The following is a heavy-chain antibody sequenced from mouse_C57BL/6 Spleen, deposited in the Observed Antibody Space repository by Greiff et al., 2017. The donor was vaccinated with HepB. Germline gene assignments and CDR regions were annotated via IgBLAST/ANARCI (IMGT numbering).Heavy chain of an antibody. CDR1: GYAFSSYW. CDR2: IYPGDGDT. Sequence: QVQLQQSGAELVKPGASVKISCKASGYAFSSYWMNWVKQRPGKGLEWIGQIYPGDGDTNYNGKFKGKATLTADKSSSTAYMQLSSLTSEDSAVYFCARRGYGKRGDYAMDYWGQGTSVTVSS. V-gene: IGHV1-80*01. D-gene: IGHD2-1*01. CDR3: ARRGYGKRGDYAMDY. J-gene: IGHJ4*01.